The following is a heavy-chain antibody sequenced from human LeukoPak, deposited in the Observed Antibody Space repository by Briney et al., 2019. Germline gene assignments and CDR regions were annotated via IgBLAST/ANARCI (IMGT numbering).Heavy chain of an antibody. CDR3: ARTGTTHYQYYGMDV. D-gene: IGHD1-1*01. J-gene: IGHJ6*02. CDR1: GGSFSGYY. V-gene: IGHV4-34*01. Sequence: SETLSLTCAVYGGSFSGYYWSWIRQPPGKGLEWIGEINHSGSTNYNPSLKSRVTISVDTSKNQFSLKLSSVTAADTAVYYCARTGTTHYQYYGMDVWGQGTTVTVSS. CDR2: INHSGST.